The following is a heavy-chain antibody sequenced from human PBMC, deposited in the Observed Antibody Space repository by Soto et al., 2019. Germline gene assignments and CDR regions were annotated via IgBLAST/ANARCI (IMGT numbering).Heavy chain of an antibody. D-gene: IGHD4-17*01. CDR3: ARDLGVTMSYYYYGMDV. Sequence: SETLSLTCTVSGGSISSYYWSWIRQPAGKGLEWIGRIYTSGSTNYNPSLKSRVTMSVDTSKNQFSLKLSSVTAADTAVYYCARDLGVTMSYYYYGMDVWGQGTTVAVSS. J-gene: IGHJ6*02. CDR2: IYTSGST. CDR1: GGSISSYY. V-gene: IGHV4-4*07.